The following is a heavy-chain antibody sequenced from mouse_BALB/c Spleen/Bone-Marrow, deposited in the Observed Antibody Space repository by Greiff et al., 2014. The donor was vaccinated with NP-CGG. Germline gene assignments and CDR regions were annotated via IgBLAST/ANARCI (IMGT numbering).Heavy chain of an antibody. D-gene: IGHD2-4*01. CDR2: IWAGGST. V-gene: IGHV2-9*02. CDR1: GFSLTSYG. Sequence: VMLVESGPGLVAPSQSLSITCTVSGFSLTSYGVHWVRQPPGKGLEWLGVIWAGGSTNYNSALMSRLSISKDNSKSQVFLKMNSLQTDDTATYYCARYDYDWFAYWGQGTLVTVSA. J-gene: IGHJ3*01. CDR3: ARYDYDWFAY.